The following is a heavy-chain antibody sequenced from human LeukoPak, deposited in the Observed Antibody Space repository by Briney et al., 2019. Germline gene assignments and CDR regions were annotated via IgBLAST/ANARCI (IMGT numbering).Heavy chain of an antibody. CDR1: GFTFSRHS. V-gene: IGHV3-74*01. D-gene: IGHD1-26*01. J-gene: IGHJ3*02. CDR2: INSDGSST. Sequence: GGSLRLSCAASGFTFSRHSINWARQAPGKGLEWVSRINSDGSSTSYADSVKGRFTISRDNAKNTLYLQMNSLRAEDTAVYYCARAGYSGSSPATGAFDIWGQGTMVTVSS. CDR3: ARAGYSGSSPATGAFDI.